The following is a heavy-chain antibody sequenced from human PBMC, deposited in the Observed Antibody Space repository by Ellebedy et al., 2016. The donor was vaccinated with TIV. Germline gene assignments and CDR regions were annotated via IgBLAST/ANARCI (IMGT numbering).Heavy chain of an antibody. CDR1: GSTFTAYY. CDR3: ARDRKETYVTQPGLYGMDV. J-gene: IGHJ6*02. D-gene: IGHD1-14*01. V-gene: IGHV1-2*02. Sequence: ASVKVSCXASGSTFTAYYMHWVRQAPGQGLEWMGWMNPNDGRRNYAQKFQGRVTMTRDTSIATAYMELTSLTSADTAVYYCARDRKETYVTQPGLYGMDVWGHGTTVVVSS. CDR2: MNPNDGRR.